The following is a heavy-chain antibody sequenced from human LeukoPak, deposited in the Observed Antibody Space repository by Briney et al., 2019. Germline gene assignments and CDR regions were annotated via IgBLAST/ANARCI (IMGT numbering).Heavy chain of an antibody. V-gene: IGHV1-8*01. CDR2: MNPNSGNT. J-gene: IGHJ6*02. Sequence: ASVKVSCKASGYTFTSYDINWVRQATGQVLEWMGWMNPNSGNTGYAQKFQGRVTMTRNTSISTAYMELSSLRSEDTAVYYCARGPAGDSYYYYGLDVWGQGTTVTVSS. CDR1: GYTFTSYD. CDR3: ARGPAGDSYYYYGLDV. D-gene: IGHD3-16*01.